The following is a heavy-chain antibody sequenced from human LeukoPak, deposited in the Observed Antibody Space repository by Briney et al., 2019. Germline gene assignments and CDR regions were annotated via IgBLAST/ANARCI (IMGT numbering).Heavy chain of an antibody. J-gene: IGHJ4*02. CDR3: VRDLSFSPDS. CDR1: GFTLSSHP. V-gene: IGHV3-48*03. Sequence: TGGSLRLSCAASGFTLSSHPMNWVRQAPGKGLEWVSYIGNDGRMMYYADSVKGRFTISRDSAKNTMSLQMNSLRAEDTAVYYCVRDLSFSPDSWGQGTLVSVSS. CDR2: IGNDGRMM.